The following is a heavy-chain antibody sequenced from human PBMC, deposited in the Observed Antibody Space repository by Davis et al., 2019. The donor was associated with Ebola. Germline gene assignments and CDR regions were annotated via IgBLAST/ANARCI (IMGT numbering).Heavy chain of an antibody. CDR2: ISSSSSTI. V-gene: IGHV3-48*01. D-gene: IGHD3-3*01. J-gene: IGHJ4*02. CDR3: AREPLPYYDFWSGYQKPDY. Sequence: PGGSLRLSCAASGFTFSSYSMNWVRQAPGKGLEWVSYISSSSSTIYYADSVKGRFTISRDNAKNSLYLQMNSLRAEDTAVYYCAREPLPYYDFWSGYQKPDYWGQGTLVTVSS. CDR1: GFTFSSYS.